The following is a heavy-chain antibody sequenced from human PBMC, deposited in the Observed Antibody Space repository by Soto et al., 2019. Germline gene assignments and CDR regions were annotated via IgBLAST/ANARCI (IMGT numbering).Heavy chain of an antibody. V-gene: IGHV3-30*18. Sequence: GGSLRLSCAASGFTFSSYGMHWVRQAPGKGLEWVAVISYDGSNKYYADSVKGRFTISRDNSKNTLYLQMNSLRAEDTAVYYCAKDILDFWSGYTRGGYYYYGMDVWGQGTTVTVSS. D-gene: IGHD3-3*01. CDR1: GFTFSSYG. CDR3: AKDILDFWSGYTRGGYYYYGMDV. CDR2: ISYDGSNK. J-gene: IGHJ6*02.